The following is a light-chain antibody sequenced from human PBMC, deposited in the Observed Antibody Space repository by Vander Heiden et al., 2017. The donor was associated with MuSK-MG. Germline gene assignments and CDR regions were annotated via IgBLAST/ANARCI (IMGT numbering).Light chain of an antibody. J-gene: IGKJ4*01. CDR1: QSLLHSNGYNY. Sequence: DIVRTHSPLSVSVTPAEPASISCRSSQSLLHSNGYNYLDWYLQKPGQSPQLLIYLGSNRASGVPDSFSGSGSGTDFTLKISRVEAEDVGVYYCRQALQSPLTFGGGTKVEIK. CDR3: RQALQSPLT. V-gene: IGKV2-28*01. CDR2: LGS.